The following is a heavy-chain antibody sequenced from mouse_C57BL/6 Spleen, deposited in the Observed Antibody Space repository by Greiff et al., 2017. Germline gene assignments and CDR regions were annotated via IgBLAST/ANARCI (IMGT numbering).Heavy chain of an antibody. CDR2: IFPGSGST. V-gene: IGHV1-9*01. CDR3: ASVSNSY. J-gene: IGHJ3*01. Sequence: QVQLQQSGAELMKPGASVKLSCKATGYTFTGYWIEWVKQRPGHGLEWIGEIFPGSGSTYYNEKFKGKATLTADTSSNTAYMQLSSLTTEDSAIXYCASVSNSYWGQGTLVTVSA. D-gene: IGHD2-5*01. CDR1: GYTFTGYW.